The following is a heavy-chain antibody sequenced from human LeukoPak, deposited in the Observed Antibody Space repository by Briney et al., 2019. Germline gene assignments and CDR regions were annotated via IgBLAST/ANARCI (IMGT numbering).Heavy chain of an antibody. D-gene: IGHD6-19*01. Sequence: SGGSLRLSCAASGFTFSRYAMSWVRQAPGKGLEWVSAISGSGGSTYYADSVKGRFTISRDNSKNTLYLQMNSLRAEDTAVYYCAKSWDIAVAGTFDYWGQGTLVTVSS. J-gene: IGHJ4*02. V-gene: IGHV3-23*01. CDR3: AKSWDIAVAGTFDY. CDR1: GFTFSRYA. CDR2: ISGSGGST.